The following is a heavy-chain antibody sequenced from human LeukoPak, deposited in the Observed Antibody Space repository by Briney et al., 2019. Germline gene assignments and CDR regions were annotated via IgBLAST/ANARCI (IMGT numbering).Heavy chain of an antibody. J-gene: IGHJ4*02. D-gene: IGHD3-22*01. V-gene: IGHV3-23*01. CDR1: GFTFSSYA. Sequence: PGGSLRLSCAASGFTFSSYAMSWVRQAPGKGLEWVSAISGGGSTYYADSVRGRFTISRGNSKNTLNLQMNSLRAEDTAVYHCAKTPAYYYDSSGPAFDYWGQGTLVTVSS. CDR3: AKTPAYYYDSSGPAFDY. CDR2: ISGGGST.